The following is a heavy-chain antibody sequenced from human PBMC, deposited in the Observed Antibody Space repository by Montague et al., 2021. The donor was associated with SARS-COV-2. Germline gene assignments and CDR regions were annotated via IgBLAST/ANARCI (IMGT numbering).Heavy chain of an antibody. Sequence: SETLSLTCTVSGDSISDYYWSWIRQPAGMGLEWIGYIFRSGATNYNPPLKSRVIISLDTSKNQFSLRLSSVTAADTAIYYCARTSRGSRYFYGVDVWGQGTTVTVPS. CDR2: IFRSGAT. V-gene: IGHV4-59*01. CDR3: ARTSRGSRYFYGVDV. CDR1: GDSISDYY. D-gene: IGHD3-10*01. J-gene: IGHJ6*02.